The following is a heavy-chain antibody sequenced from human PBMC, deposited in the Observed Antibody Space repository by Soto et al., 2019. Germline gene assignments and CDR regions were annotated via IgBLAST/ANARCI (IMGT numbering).Heavy chain of an antibody. D-gene: IGHD5-12*01. CDR1: GFTFSSYS. CDR2: ISSSSSYI. CDR3: ARDRAYVDIVATGVGDY. V-gene: IGHV3-21*01. J-gene: IGHJ4*02. Sequence: GGSLRLSCAASGFTFSSYSMNWVRQAPGKGLEWVSSISSSSSYIYYADSVKGRFTISRDNAKNSLYLQMNSLRAEDTAVYYCARDRAYVDIVATGVGDYWGQGTLVTVSS.